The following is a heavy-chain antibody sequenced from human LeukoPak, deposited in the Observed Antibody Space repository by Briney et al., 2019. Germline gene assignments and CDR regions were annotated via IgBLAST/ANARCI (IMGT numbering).Heavy chain of an antibody. J-gene: IGHJ4*02. CDR2: ITGDNKD. CDR1: GFPFDHCS. Sequence: PGGSLRLYCVASGFPFDHCSMNWVRQVPGKGPEWLSYITGDNKDYYADSVKGRFIISRDNAERSVYLQMNSLIVDDTALYYCVRGGVADGNYFGDWGQGAVVTVSS. D-gene: IGHD3-10*01. V-gene: IGHV3-48*01. CDR3: VRGGVADGNYFGD.